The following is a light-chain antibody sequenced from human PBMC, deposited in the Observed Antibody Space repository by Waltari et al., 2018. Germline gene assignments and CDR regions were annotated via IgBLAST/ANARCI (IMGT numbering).Light chain of an antibody. CDR3: QQRRSWPLT. CDR2: DSS. V-gene: IGKV3-11*01. Sequence: EIVLTQSQAILSFSPGERAPLSCKASQSVGTYLAWYQQRPGQSPRLLIYDSSYRATGIPARFSGSGSETDFTLTISSLQPEDFAVYYCQQRRSWPLTFGGGTRVQI. J-gene: IGKJ4*01. CDR1: QSVGTY.